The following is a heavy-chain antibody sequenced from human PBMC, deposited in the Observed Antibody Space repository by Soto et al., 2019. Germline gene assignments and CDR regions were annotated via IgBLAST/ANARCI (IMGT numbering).Heavy chain of an antibody. V-gene: IGHV4-4*02. CDR1: GGSISSSNW. CDR3: ARVPYYYDSSGNYYFDY. CDR2: IYHSGST. D-gene: IGHD3-22*01. Sequence: SETLSLTCAVSGGSISSSNWWSWVRQPPGKGLEWIGEIYHSGSTNYNPSLKSRVTISVDKSKNQFSLKLSSVTAADTAVYYCARVPYYYDSSGNYYFDYWGQGTLVTVSS. J-gene: IGHJ4*02.